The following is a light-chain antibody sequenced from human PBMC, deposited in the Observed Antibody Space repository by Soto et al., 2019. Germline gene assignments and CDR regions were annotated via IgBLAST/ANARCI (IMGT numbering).Light chain of an antibody. CDR3: QQYYSSPRT. J-gene: IGKJ1*01. Sequence: EIVLTQSPAALSLSPGDRATLSCRASQSVSTRSLAWYQQKPGQAPRLLISGASSRAADIPDRFSGSGSGTDFTLTINRLEPEDFSVYYCQQYYSSPRTFGQGTKVDIK. CDR1: QSVSTRS. V-gene: IGKV3-20*01. CDR2: GAS.